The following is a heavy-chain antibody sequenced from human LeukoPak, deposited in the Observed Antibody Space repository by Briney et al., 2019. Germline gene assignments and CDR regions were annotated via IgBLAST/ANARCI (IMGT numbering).Heavy chain of an antibody. CDR1: GFSISTYE. D-gene: IGHD3-10*01. V-gene: IGHV3-48*03. J-gene: IGHJ4*02. CDR2: ISSSGTTI. Sequence: PGGSLRLSCAASGFSISTYEMNWVRQAPGKGLGCVSYISSSGTTISYADSVEGRFTISRDNAKNSLYLEMNSLRVEDTAVYYCARGRPEFFGSGTYLNDRGQGTLVTVSS. CDR3: ARGRPEFFGSGTYLND.